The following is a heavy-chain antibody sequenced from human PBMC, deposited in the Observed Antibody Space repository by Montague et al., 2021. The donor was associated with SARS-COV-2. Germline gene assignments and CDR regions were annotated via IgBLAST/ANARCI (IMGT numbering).Heavy chain of an antibody. Sequence: SETLSLTCTVSGYSISSGDYWGWIRQPPGKGLEWIGRIYRNGNTYYNPSLKSRVTISVDTSKNQFSLKLRSVTAADTAVYYCARDMRMVANVVVVVDAVVDGFDIWGQGTMVTVSS. CDR2: IYRNGNT. V-gene: IGHV4-38-2*02. J-gene: IGHJ3*02. D-gene: IGHD2-15*01. CDR1: GYSISSGDY. CDR3: ARDMRMVANVVVVVDAVVDGFDI.